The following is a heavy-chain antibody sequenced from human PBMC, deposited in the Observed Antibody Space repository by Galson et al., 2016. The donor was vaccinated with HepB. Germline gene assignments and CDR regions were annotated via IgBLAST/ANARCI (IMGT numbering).Heavy chain of an antibody. V-gene: IGHV4-4*02. CDR3: SSSPSYSDGSNYFYRPHFYD. CDR2: IYHSGTT. J-gene: IGHJ4*02. D-gene: IGHD3-22*01. CDR1: GGSISSDNW. Sequence: SETLSLTCAVSGGSISSDNWWSWVRQPPGKGLEWIGEIYHSGTTNYNPSLKSRVTISVDTSKNQFSLKLTSLTAADTAVYYCSSSPSYSDGSNYFYRPHFYDWGQGTLVTVSS.